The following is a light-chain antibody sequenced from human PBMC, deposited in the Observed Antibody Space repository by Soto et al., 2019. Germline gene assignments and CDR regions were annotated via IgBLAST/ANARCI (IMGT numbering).Light chain of an antibody. CDR1: SSNIGKNY. V-gene: IGLV1-51*01. J-gene: IGLJ1*01. CDR2: DNN. CDR3: GTWDSSLSAYV. Sequence: QSVLTQPPSVSGAPGQKVTISCSVSSSNIGKNYVSWYQQLPGTAPKLLIYDNNKRPSGIPDRFSGSKSGASATLGITGLQTGDEADYYCGTWDSSLSAYVFGTGTKVTVL.